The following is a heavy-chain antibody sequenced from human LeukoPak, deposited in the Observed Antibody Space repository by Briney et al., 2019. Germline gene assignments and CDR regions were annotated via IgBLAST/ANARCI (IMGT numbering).Heavy chain of an antibody. CDR3: ARGTSFQYNWFDP. CDR1: GYTFTGYY. D-gene: IGHD2-2*01. J-gene: IGHJ5*02. V-gene: IGHV1-2*02. CDR2: INPNSGGT. Sequence: ASVKVSCKASGYTFTGYYTHWVRQAPGQGLEWMGWINPNSGGTNYAQKFQGRVTMTRDTSISTAYMELSRLRSDDTAVYYCARGTSFQYNWFDPWGQGTLVTVSS.